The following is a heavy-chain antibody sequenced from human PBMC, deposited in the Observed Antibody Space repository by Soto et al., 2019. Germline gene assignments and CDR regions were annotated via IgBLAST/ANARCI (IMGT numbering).Heavy chain of an antibody. CDR1: GYTLTELS. Sequence: EASVKVSCKVSGYTLTELSMHWVRQAPGKGLEWMGGFDPEDGETIYAQKLQGRVTMTEDTSTDTAYMELSSLRSEDTAVYYCATWIRGFCSSTSCYTGLYYYGMDVWGQGTTVTVSS. V-gene: IGHV1-24*01. CDR3: ATWIRGFCSSTSCYTGLYYYGMDV. J-gene: IGHJ6*02. D-gene: IGHD2-2*02. CDR2: FDPEDGET.